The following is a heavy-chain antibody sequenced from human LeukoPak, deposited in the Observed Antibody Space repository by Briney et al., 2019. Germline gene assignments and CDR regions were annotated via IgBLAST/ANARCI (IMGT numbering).Heavy chain of an antibody. D-gene: IGHD3-10*01. CDR1: GYSFTSYW. Sequence: GESLKISCKGPGYSFTSYWIGWVRQMPGKGLEWMGIIFPGDSDTRYSPSFQGQVTISADKSISTAYLQWSSLKASDTAMYYCARALYGSAKYRAFDIWGQGTMVTVSS. J-gene: IGHJ3*02. V-gene: IGHV5-51*01. CDR3: ARALYGSAKYRAFDI. CDR2: IFPGDSDT.